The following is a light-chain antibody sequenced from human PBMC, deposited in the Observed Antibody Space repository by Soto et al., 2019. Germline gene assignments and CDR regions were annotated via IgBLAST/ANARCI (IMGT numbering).Light chain of an antibody. Sequence: EILLTHAPATLSVFSGERATLSCRASQGIFYNLAWFRQRPGQAPRLLIYRASSRATNIPARFSGSGSGTEFTLTISSLQPDDFATYYCQHYISYSEAFGQGTKVDIK. CDR2: RAS. CDR3: QHYISYSEA. CDR1: QGIFYN. J-gene: IGKJ1*01. V-gene: IGKV3-15*01.